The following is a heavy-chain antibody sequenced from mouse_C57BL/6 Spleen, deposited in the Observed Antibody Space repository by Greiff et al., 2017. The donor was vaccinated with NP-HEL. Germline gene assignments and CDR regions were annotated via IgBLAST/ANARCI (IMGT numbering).Heavy chain of an antibody. Sequence: EVQLQQSGPELVKPGASVKISCKASGYTFTDYYMNWVKQSHGKSLEWIGDINPYNGGTSYNQKFKGKATLTVDKSSSTAYMELRSLTSEDTAVYYCARFQFGDWGKGTPVTFAA. CDR3: ARFQFGD. J-gene: IGHJ3*01. CDR1: GYTFTDYY. CDR2: INPYNGGT. V-gene: IGHV1-26*01.